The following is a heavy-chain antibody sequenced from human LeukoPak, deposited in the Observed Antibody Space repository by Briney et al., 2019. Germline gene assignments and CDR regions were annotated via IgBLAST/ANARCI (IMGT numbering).Heavy chain of an antibody. Sequence: GKSLKISCNGSGYSFTSYWIGWVRQMPGKGLEWMGIIYPGDSDTRYSPSFQGQVTNSADKSISTAYLQWSSLKASDTAMYYCATAMLIDYYGMDVWGQGTTVTVSS. D-gene: IGHD2-8*01. V-gene: IGHV5-51*01. CDR1: GYSFTSYW. CDR3: ATAMLIDYYGMDV. CDR2: IYPGDSDT. J-gene: IGHJ6*02.